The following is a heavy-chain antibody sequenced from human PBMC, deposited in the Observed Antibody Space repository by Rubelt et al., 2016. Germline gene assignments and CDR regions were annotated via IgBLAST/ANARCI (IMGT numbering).Heavy chain of an antibody. CDR3: ARDTRYSSSSNFDY. V-gene: IGHV1-18*01. Sequence: QVQLVQSGAEVKKPGASVKVSCKASGYTFTSYGISWVRQAPGQGLEWMGWISAYNGDTNYAQKLQGVVTMTTVTSTGTAYRELRSLGSDETAVYYCARDTRYSSSSNFDYWGQGTLVTVSS. CDR2: ISAYNGDT. D-gene: IGHD6-13*01. J-gene: IGHJ4*02. CDR1: GYTFTSYG.